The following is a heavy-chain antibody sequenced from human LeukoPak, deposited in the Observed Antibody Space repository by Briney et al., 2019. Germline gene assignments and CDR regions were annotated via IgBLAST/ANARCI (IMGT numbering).Heavy chain of an antibody. J-gene: IGHJ4*02. CDR1: GFTFSSYA. CDR2: ISYDGSNK. CDR3: ARGRYDSSGYLDY. Sequence: GRSLRLSCAASGFTFSSYAMHWVRQAPGKGLEWVAVISYDGSNKYYADSVKGRFTNSRDNSKNTLYLQMNSLRAEDTAVYYCARGRYDSSGYLDYWGQGTLVTVSS. V-gene: IGHV3-30-3*01. D-gene: IGHD3-22*01.